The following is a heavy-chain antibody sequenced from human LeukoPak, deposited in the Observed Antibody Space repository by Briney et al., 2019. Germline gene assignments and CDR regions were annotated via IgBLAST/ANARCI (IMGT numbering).Heavy chain of an antibody. CDR3: AREAEELLTNDAFDI. CDR2: INPSGGST. D-gene: IGHD1-26*01. CDR1: GYTFTSYY. V-gene: IGHV1-46*01. J-gene: IGHJ3*02. Sequence: ASVKVSCKASGYTFTSYYMHWVRQAPGQGLEWMGIINPSGGSTSYAQKFQGRVTITADKSTSTAYMELSSLRSEDTAVYYCAREAEELLTNDAFDIWGQGTMVTVSS.